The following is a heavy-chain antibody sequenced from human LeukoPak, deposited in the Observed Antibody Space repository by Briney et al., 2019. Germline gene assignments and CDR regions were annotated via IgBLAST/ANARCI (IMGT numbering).Heavy chain of an antibody. CDR3: TTGSNWDDAFDI. Sequence: GGSLRLSCAASGFTFSNAWMSWVCQAPGKGLEWVGRIKSKTDGGTTDYAAPVKGRFTISRDDSKNTLYLQMNSLKTEDTAVYYCTTGSNWDDAFDIWGQGTMVTVSS. V-gene: IGHV3-15*01. CDR2: IKSKTDGGTT. J-gene: IGHJ3*02. CDR1: GFTFSNAW. D-gene: IGHD1-1*01.